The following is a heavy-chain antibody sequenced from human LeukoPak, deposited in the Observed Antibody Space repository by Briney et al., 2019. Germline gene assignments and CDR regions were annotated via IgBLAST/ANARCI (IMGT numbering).Heavy chain of an antibody. CDR2: ISHTGTT. CDR3: ATREHHVLRTPGDY. J-gene: IGHJ4*02. V-gene: IGHV4-39*01. CDR1: GGSITISDYY. D-gene: IGHD6-6*01. Sequence: PSETLSLTCTASGGSITISDYYWGWIRLPPGQGLEWIGTISHTGTTYYNPSLQSRVTISVDKSKNQFSLKLSSVTAADTAVYYCATREHHVLRTPGDYWGQGTLVTVSS.